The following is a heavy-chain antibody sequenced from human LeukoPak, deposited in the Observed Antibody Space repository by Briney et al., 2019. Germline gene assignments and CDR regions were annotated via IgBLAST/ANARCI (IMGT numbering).Heavy chain of an antibody. CDR3: ALLGSSALDY. CDR1: GDSISSYY. J-gene: IGHJ4*02. D-gene: IGHD3-22*01. CDR2: IYTSGTT. Sequence: PSETLSLTCTVSGDSISSYYFNWIRQPAGKGLEWLERIYTSGTTYYNPSLKSRLTMSVDTSKNQFSLKLRSVTAADTALYFCALLGSSALDYWGQGVLVTVSS. V-gene: IGHV4-4*07.